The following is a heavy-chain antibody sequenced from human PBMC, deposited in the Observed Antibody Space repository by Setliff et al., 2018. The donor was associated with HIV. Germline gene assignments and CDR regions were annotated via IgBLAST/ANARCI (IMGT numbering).Heavy chain of an antibody. D-gene: IGHD3-3*01. V-gene: IGHV1-46*01. CDR3: ARGDPASHYNFWSGYASETFDI. Sequence: ASVKVSCKASGYTFTSYYMHWVRQAPGQGLEWMGIINPSGGSTSYAQKFQGRVTMTRDTSTSTVYMELSSLRSEDTAVYYCARGDPASHYNFWSGYASETFDIWGQGTMVTVSS. CDR2: INPSGGST. J-gene: IGHJ3*02. CDR1: GYTFTSYY.